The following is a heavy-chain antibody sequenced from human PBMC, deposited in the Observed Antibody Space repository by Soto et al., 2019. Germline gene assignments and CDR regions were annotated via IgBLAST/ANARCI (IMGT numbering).Heavy chain of an antibody. J-gene: IGHJ3*02. Sequence: ASVNVSCKASGYTFTSYAMHWVRQAPGQRREWMGWINAGNGNTKYSQKFQGRVTITRKTSRSTASMELSSPTSDDSAVYYCQLYSNSPGAFDIWGQGTMVTVSS. D-gene: IGHD1-1*01. CDR3: QLYSNSPGAFDI. CDR2: INAGNGNT. CDR1: GYTFTSYA. V-gene: IGHV1-3*01.